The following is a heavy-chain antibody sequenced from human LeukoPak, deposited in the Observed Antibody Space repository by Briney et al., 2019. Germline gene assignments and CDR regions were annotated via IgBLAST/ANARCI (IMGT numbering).Heavy chain of an antibody. Sequence: PSETLSLTCAVYGGSFSGYYWSWIRQPPGKGLEWIGEISHSGSTNYNPSLKSRVTISVDTSKNQFSLKLSSVTAADTAVYYCARGRGDDYVWGSYRRIYYFDYWGQGTLVTVSS. V-gene: IGHV4-34*01. J-gene: IGHJ4*02. CDR1: GGSFSGYY. CDR2: ISHSGST. CDR3: ARGRGDDYVWGSYRRIYYFDY. D-gene: IGHD3-16*02.